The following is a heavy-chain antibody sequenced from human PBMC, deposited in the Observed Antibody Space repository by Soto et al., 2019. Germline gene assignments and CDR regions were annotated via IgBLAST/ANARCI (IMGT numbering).Heavy chain of an antibody. V-gene: IGHV4-34*01. J-gene: IGHJ4*02. CDR1: GGSFSGYY. CDR2: INHSGST. Sequence: SETLSLTCAVYGGSFSGYYWSWIRQPPGKGLEWIGEINHSGSTNYNPSLKSRVTISVDTSKNQFSLKLSSVTAADTAVYHCASMTTVVTPPGHFDYWGQGTLVTVSS. D-gene: IGHD4-17*01. CDR3: ASMTTVVTPPGHFDY.